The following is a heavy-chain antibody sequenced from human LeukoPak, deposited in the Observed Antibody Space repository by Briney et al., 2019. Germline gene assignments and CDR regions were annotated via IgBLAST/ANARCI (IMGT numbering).Heavy chain of an antibody. V-gene: IGHV4-34*01. CDR1: GGSFSGYY. CDR3: ARGAGIIDY. Sequence: PSETLSLTCAVYGGSFSGYYWSWIRQPPGKGLEWIGEINHSGSTNYNPSLKSRVTISVDTSKNQFSLKLSSVTAADTAVYYCARGAGIIDYWGQGTRVTVSS. CDR2: INHSGST. J-gene: IGHJ4*02. D-gene: IGHD6-19*01.